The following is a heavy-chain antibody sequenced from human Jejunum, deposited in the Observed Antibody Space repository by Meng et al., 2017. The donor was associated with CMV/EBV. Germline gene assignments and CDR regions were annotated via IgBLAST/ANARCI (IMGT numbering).Heavy chain of an antibody. Sequence: QGQLVQSGAEVKKPGASVQVSCKASGYTFTHHGISWIRQAPGQGLEWMGWISCYNGDTNYAQKFQGRVTMTTDTSTSTAYMDLRSLRSDDTAVYYCARDPSNTSGRYAYFDYWGQGTLVTVSS. CDR1: GYTFTHHG. V-gene: IGHV1-18*01. CDR2: ISCYNGDT. CDR3: ARDPSNTSGRYAYFDY. D-gene: IGHD6-19*01. J-gene: IGHJ4*02.